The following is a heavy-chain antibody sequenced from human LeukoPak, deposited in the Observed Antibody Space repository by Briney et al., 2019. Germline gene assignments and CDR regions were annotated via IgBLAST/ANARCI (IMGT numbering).Heavy chain of an antibody. CDR2: IYYSGST. CDR3: ARLYGSGVNYFDY. D-gene: IGHD3-10*01. CDR1: GYSISNGYF. J-gene: IGHJ4*02. Sequence: SETLSLNCTVSGYSISNGYFWGWIRQPPGKGLEWIAYIYYSGSTYYNPSLKSRVTMSVDTSKNQFSLKLSSVTAADTAVYYCARLYGSGVNYFDYWGQGTLVTVSS. V-gene: IGHV4-38-2*02.